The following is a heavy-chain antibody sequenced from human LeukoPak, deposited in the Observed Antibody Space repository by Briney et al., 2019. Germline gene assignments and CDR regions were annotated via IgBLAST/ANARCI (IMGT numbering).Heavy chain of an antibody. Sequence: SETLSLTCAVYGGSFSGYYWSWIRQPPGKRLEWIGEINHSGSTNYNPSLKSRVTISVDTSKNQFSLKLSSVTAADTAVYYCATSGSYPSDYWGQGTLVTVSS. CDR3: ATSGSYPSDY. CDR1: GGSFSGYY. J-gene: IGHJ4*02. D-gene: IGHD3-10*01. CDR2: INHSGST. V-gene: IGHV4-34*01.